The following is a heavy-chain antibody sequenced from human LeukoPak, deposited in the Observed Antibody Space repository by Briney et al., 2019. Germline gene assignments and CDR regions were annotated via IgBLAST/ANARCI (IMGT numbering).Heavy chain of an antibody. V-gene: IGHV1-69*04. Sequence: SVKVSCKASGGTFSSYAISWVRQAPGHGLEWMGRIIPILGIANYAQKFQGRVTITADKSTSTAYMELSSLRSEDTAVYYCARLAAAGIYYFDCWGQGTLVTVSS. J-gene: IGHJ4*02. D-gene: IGHD6-13*01. CDR3: ARLAAAGIYYFDC. CDR1: GGTFSSYA. CDR2: IIPILGIA.